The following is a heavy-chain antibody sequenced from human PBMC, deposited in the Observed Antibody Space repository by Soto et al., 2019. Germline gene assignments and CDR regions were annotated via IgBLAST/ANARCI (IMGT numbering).Heavy chain of an antibody. CDR1: GGSISSGCYS. V-gene: IGHV4-30-2*01. Sequence: QLQLQESGSGLVKPSQTLSLTCAVSGGSISSGCYSWSWLRQPPGKGLEWIGYIYHSGSTFYNPSLKSRVTLSVDRSNDQLSLKLSSVTAADTAVYYCAAGGGLPRYCWGEGTLGTVSS. CDR3: AAGGGLPRYC. J-gene: IGHJ4*02. CDR2: IYHSGST. D-gene: IGHD5-12*01.